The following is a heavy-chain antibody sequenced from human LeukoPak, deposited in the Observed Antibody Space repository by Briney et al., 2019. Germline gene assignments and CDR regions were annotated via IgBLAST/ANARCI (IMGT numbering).Heavy chain of an antibody. Sequence: TAVKVSCKASGISFMSSAVQWVRQARGQRLEWIGWIVNGSGVTNYAQKFLERVTITRDMTTSTVFMELSSLRSEDTALYYCAAEKRLYCSGGACYPDAFDIWGQGTMVTVSS. V-gene: IGHV1-58*01. J-gene: IGHJ3*02. CDR2: IVNGSGVT. CDR3: AAEKRLYCSGGACYPDAFDI. CDR1: GISFMSSA. D-gene: IGHD2-15*01.